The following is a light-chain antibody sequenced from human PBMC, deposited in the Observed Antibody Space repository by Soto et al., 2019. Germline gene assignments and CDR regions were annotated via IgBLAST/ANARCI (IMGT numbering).Light chain of an antibody. Sequence: EIVLTQSPGTLSLSPGERATLSCRASQCVSSNYLAWYQQQPGQAPRLLIYGASSRATGIPDRFSGSGSGTDFTLTISRLEPEDFAVYYCQQYGSSPMYAFGQGTKLEIK. CDR3: QQYGSSPMYA. CDR2: GAS. V-gene: IGKV3-20*01. CDR1: QCVSSNY. J-gene: IGKJ2*01.